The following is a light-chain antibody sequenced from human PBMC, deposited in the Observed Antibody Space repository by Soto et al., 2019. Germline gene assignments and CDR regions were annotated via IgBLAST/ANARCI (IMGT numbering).Light chain of an antibody. Sequence: ETVMTQSPATLSVSPGDTATLSCRASQRVSSHLAWYQQKPGQAPRLLIYAASTRATGIPVRFGGSGSETEFTLTIRILQSEDFALYYCHQYNNWPWTFGQGTKVDI. J-gene: IGKJ1*01. CDR1: QRVSSH. CDR3: HQYNNWPWT. CDR2: AAS. V-gene: IGKV3-15*01.